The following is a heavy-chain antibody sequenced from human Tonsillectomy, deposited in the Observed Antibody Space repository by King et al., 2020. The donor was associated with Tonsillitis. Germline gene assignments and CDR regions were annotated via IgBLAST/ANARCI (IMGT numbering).Heavy chain of an antibody. J-gene: IGHJ3*02. CDR3: AREGIDAFDI. CDR2: IGYDGRDK. CDR1: GFTFSRYG. D-gene: IGHD3-10*01. Sequence: VQLVESGGGVVQPGGSLRLSCVASGFTFSRYGMHWVRQAPGKGLEWVAFIGYDGRDKYYADSVKGRFTISRDNSKNTLYLQMNSLRAEDTDVYYCAREGIDAFDIWGQGTMVTVSS. V-gene: IGHV3-30*02.